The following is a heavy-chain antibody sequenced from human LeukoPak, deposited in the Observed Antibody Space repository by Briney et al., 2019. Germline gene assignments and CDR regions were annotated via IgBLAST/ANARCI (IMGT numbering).Heavy chain of an antibody. J-gene: IGHJ1*01. CDR1: GFTFSSYA. CDR3: AKDLFLTTVPTNQYFQH. D-gene: IGHD4-17*01. CDR2: ISGSGGST. V-gene: IGHV3-23*01. Sequence: GGSLRLSCAASGFTFSSYAMSWVRQAPGKGLEWVSAISGSGGSTYYADSVKGRFTISRDNSKNTLYLQMNSLRAEDTAVYYCAKDLFLTTVPTNQYFQHWGQGPLVTVSS.